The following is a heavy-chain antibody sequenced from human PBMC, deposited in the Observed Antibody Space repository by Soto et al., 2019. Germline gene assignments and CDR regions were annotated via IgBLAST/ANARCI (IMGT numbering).Heavy chain of an antibody. D-gene: IGHD3-10*01. CDR2: ISGSGGSR. V-gene: IGHV3-23*01. Sequence: GGSLRLSCAASGFTFSSYAMSWVRQAPGKGLEWVSAISGSGGSRYYADSVKGRFTISRDNSKNTLYLQMNSLRAEDTAVYYCAKDHFPGSRVAFDYWGQGTLVTVSS. J-gene: IGHJ4*02. CDR1: GFTFSSYA. CDR3: AKDHFPGSRVAFDY.